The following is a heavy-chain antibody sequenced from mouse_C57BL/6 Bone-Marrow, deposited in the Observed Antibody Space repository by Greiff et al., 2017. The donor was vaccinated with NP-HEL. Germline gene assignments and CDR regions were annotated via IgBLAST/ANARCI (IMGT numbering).Heavy chain of an antibody. V-gene: IGHV1-23*01. CDR3: TRCASYNGYGDDFDV. D-gene: IGHD2-2*01. J-gene: IGHJ1*03. CDR2: IDPETGGT. Sequence: VQLQQSGAELVRPGASVKLSCKASGYTFTDYEMHWVKQRPGHGLEWIGAIDPETGGTDYNEKFKGKATLTADKSSSTAYMELSSLTSEDSAVFFCTRCASYNGYGDDFDVGDRGTAITVTS. CDR1: GYTFTDYE.